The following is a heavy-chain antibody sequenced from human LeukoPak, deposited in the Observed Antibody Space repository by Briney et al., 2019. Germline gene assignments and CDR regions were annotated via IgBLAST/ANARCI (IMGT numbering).Heavy chain of an antibody. J-gene: IGHJ6*02. CDR2: IWYDGSNK. D-gene: IGHD6-6*01. CDR3: ARPTLQLGAYYYGMDV. CDR1: GFAFSSYG. Sequence: VRSLRLSCAASGFAFSSYGMHWVRQAPGKGLEWVAVIWYDGSNKYYADSVKGRFTISRDNSKNTLYLQMNSLRAEDTAVYYCARPTLQLGAYYYGMDVWGQGTTVTVSS. V-gene: IGHV3-33*01.